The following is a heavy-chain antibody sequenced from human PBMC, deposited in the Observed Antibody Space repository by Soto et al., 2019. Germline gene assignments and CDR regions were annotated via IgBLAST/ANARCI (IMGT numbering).Heavy chain of an antibody. Sequence: GASVEVSCKASGGTFSSYASSWVRQAPGQGLEWMGGIIPIFGTANYAQKFQGRVTITADKSTSTAYMELSSLRSEDTAVYYCARDLDIQLERPGFDYWGQGTLVTVSS. CDR3: ARDLDIQLERPGFDY. V-gene: IGHV1-69*06. D-gene: IGHD1-1*01. CDR1: GGTFSSYA. J-gene: IGHJ4*02. CDR2: IIPIFGTA.